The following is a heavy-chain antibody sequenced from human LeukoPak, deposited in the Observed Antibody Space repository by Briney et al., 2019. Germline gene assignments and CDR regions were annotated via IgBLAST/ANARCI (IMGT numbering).Heavy chain of an antibody. Sequence: ASVKVSCKASGYTFTSYDINWVRQATGQGLEWMGWMNPNSGNTGYALKFQGRATMTRNTSISTAYMELSSLRSEDTAVYYCARDYDFWSGYFPRRIRFDPWGQGTLVTVSS. CDR2: MNPNSGNT. CDR1: GYTFTSYD. J-gene: IGHJ5*02. D-gene: IGHD3-3*01. CDR3: ARDYDFWSGYFPRRIRFDP. V-gene: IGHV1-8*01.